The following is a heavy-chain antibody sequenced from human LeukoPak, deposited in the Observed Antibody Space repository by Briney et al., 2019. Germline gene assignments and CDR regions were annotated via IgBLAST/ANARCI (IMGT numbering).Heavy chain of an antibody. CDR1: GFTFSSYA. CDR2: ISYDGSNK. CDR3: ARGYCSGGSCYDY. D-gene: IGHD2-15*01. V-gene: IGHV3-30-3*01. J-gene: IGHJ4*02. Sequence: PGRSLRLSCAASGFTFSSYAMHWVRQAPGKGLEWVALISYDGSNKYYADSVKGRFTISRDNSKNTLYLQMNSLRAEDTAVYYCARGYCSGGSCYDYWGQGTLVPVSS.